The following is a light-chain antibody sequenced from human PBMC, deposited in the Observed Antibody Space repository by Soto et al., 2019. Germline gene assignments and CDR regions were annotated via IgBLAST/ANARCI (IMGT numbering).Light chain of an antibody. V-gene: IGKV3-20*01. CDR3: HQYDDLPRT. Sequence: ETVLTQSPGILSLSPGERATLSCRASQSVSSDYLAWFQQRPGQAPRLLIYGASSRAAGIPDRFSGSGSGTDFTLTITRLEPEDFAVYYCHQYDDLPRTFGQGTKVEIK. J-gene: IGKJ1*01. CDR2: GAS. CDR1: QSVSSDY.